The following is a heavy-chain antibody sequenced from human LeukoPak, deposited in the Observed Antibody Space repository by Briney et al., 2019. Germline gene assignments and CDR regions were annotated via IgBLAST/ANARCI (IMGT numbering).Heavy chain of an antibody. CDR1: GYTFTSYG. CDR2: ISAYNGNT. V-gene: IGHV1-18*01. D-gene: IGHD3-22*01. CDR3: ARVPTTDYYDSSGYYSLDY. J-gene: IGHJ4*02. Sequence: ASVKVPCKASGYTFTSYGISWVRQAPGQGLEWMGWISAYNGNTNYAQKLQGRVTMTTDTSTSTAYMELRSLRSDDTAVYYCARVPTTDYYDSSGYYSLDYWGQGTLVTVSS.